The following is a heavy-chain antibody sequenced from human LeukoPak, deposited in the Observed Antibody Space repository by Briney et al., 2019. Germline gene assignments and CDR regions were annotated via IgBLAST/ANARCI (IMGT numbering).Heavy chain of an antibody. J-gene: IGHJ5*02. CDR1: GYTFTNYG. D-gene: IGHD2-15*01. V-gene: IGHV1-18*01. CDR2: ISTYDHDT. Sequence: GASVKVSCKASGYTFTNYGISWVRQAPGQGLEWMAWISTYDHDTNYAQKFRGRVTMTTDTSTSTAYMELRSLGSGDTAVYYCVRDYFCSGGTCDDCFDPWGQGTLVTVSS. CDR3: VRDYFCSGGTCDDCFDP.